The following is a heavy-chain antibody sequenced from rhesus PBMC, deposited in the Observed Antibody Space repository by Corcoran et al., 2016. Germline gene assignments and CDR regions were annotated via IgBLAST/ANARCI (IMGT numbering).Heavy chain of an antibody. CDR2: IYGSGWSP. D-gene: IGHD5-12*01. V-gene: IGHV4S11*01. CDR1: GGSISSNY. J-gene: IGHJ5-2*02. CDR3: SGEGNSYSYFRGSLDV. Sequence: QVQLQESGPGLVKPLETLSLTCGVSGGSISSNYWSWIRQLPGKGLVWIGDIYGSGWSPHPSPSPKIRFPLPGDTSQNQFSLKLSAVTAAGTAVYYCSGEGNSYSYFRGSLDVWGRGLLVTVSS.